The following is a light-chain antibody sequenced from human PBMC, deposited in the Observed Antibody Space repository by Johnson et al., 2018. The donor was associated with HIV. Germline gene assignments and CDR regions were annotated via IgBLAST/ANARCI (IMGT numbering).Light chain of an antibody. CDR3: GTWDSSLSAYV. Sequence: QSVLTQPPSVSAAPGQKVTISCSGSNSNIGNNYVSWFQQLPGTAPKLLIYENNKRPSGIPDRFSGSKSGTSATLGITGLQTGDEADYYCGTWDSSLSAYVFGPGTKVTVL. CDR2: ENN. J-gene: IGLJ1*01. CDR1: NSNIGNNY. V-gene: IGLV1-51*02.